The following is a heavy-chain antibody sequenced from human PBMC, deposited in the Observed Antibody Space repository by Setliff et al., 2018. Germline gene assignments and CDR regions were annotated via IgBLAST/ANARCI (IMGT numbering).Heavy chain of an antibody. Sequence: SETLSLTCTVSFDSMTNYYWTWVRLPPGKGLEWIGNIHHSASTNYNPSLQSRLSLSVDTSKNQFYLKLNSVNAADAAIYYCARVRNTQNGFFDYWSQGTLVTVSS. CDR1: FDSMTNYY. J-gene: IGHJ4*02. CDR2: IHHSAST. CDR3: ARVRNTQNGFFDY. D-gene: IGHD1-1*01. V-gene: IGHV4-59*01.